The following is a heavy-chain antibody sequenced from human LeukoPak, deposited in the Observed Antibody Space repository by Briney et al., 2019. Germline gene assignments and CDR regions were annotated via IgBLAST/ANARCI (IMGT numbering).Heavy chain of an antibody. CDR1: GVSISSSSYY. CDR3: ARHTKGGNGDY. CDR2: IYYSGST. J-gene: IGHJ4*02. V-gene: IGHV4-39*01. Sequence: SETLSLTCTVSGVSISSSSYYWGWIRQPPGKGLEWIGSIYYSGSTYYNPSLKSRVTISVDTSKNQFSLKLSSVTAADTAVYYCARHTKGGNGDYWGQGTLVTVSS. D-gene: IGHD4-23*01.